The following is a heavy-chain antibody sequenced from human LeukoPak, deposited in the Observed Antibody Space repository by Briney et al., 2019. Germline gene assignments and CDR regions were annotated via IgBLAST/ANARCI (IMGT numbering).Heavy chain of an antibody. CDR2: ISGSGDNT. V-gene: IGHV3-23*01. J-gene: IGHJ6*02. CDR1: GFTFSSYA. CDR3: ARDCKQKVTYYDFWSGYSYGMDV. D-gene: IGHD3-3*01. Sequence: GGSLRLSCAASGFTFSSYAMSWVRQAPGKGLEWVSGISGSGDNTYYADSVKGRFTISRDNSKNTLYVQMNSLRAEDTAVYYCARDCKQKVTYYDFWSGYSYGMDVWGQGTTVTVSS.